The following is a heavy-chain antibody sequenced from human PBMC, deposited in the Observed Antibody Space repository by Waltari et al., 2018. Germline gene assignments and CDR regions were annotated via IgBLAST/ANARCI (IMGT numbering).Heavy chain of an antibody. CDR2: IYHSGCT. CDR3: ARIIVVVPAARVRWFDP. V-gene: IGHV4-38-2*01. Sequence: QVQLQESGPGLVKPSETLSLTCAVSGYSISSGYYWGWIRQPPGKGLEWLGSIYHSGCTHYTPSRKSRVTISVDTSKNQFSLKLSSVTAADTAVYYCARIIVVVPAARVRWFDPWGQGTLVTVSS. D-gene: IGHD2-2*01. CDR1: GYSISSGYY. J-gene: IGHJ5*02.